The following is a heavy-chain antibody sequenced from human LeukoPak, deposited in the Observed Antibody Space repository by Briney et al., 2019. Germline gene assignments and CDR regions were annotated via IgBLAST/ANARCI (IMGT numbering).Heavy chain of an antibody. V-gene: IGHV4-39*07. J-gene: IGHJ5*02. Sequence: SETLSLTCTVSGGSISSSSYYWGWIRQPPGKGLEWIGSIYYSGSTYYNPSLKSRVTISVDTSKNQFSLKLSSVTAADTAVYYCAGWGWFDPWGQGTLVTVSS. CDR1: GGSISSSSYY. D-gene: IGHD3-16*01. CDR3: AGWGWFDP. CDR2: IYYSGST.